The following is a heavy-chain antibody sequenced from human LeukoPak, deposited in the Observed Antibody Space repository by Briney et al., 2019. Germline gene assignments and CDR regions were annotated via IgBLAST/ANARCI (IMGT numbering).Heavy chain of an antibody. Sequence: GGSLRLSCAASGFTFSSYGMHWVRQAPGKGLEWVTFIRYDGSNKYYADSVKGRFTISRDNSKNTLYLRMNSLRAEDTAVYYCARGGGFYYDSSGSFDYWGQGTLVTVSS. CDR2: IRYDGSNK. CDR3: ARGGGFYYDSSGSFDY. D-gene: IGHD3-22*01. V-gene: IGHV3-30*02. J-gene: IGHJ4*02. CDR1: GFTFSSYG.